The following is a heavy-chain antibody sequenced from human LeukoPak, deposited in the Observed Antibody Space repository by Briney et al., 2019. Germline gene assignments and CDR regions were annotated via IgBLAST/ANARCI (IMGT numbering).Heavy chain of an antibody. J-gene: IGHJ4*02. Sequence: SETLSLTCTVSGGSISSYYWSWIRQPPGKGLEWIGEINHSGSTNYNPSLKSRVTISVDTSKNQFSLKLSSVTAADTAVYYCARGRLTRYGYSYGYYFDYWGQGTLVTVSS. CDR1: GGSISSYY. D-gene: IGHD5-18*01. CDR2: INHSGST. V-gene: IGHV4-34*01. CDR3: ARGRLTRYGYSYGYYFDY.